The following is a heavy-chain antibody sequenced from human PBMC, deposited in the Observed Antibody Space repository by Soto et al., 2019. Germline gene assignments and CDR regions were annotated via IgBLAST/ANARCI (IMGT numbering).Heavy chain of an antibody. Sequence: SETLSLTCTDTGGSISSYYCRCIRQPPGKGLEWIGYIYYSGSTNYNPSLKSRVTISVDTSKNQFSLKLSSVTAADTAVYYCARHSGYSYGYPNWFDPWGQGTLVTVSS. J-gene: IGHJ5*02. D-gene: IGHD5-18*01. CDR1: GGSISSYY. CDR3: ARHSGYSYGYPNWFDP. V-gene: IGHV4-59*01. CDR2: IYYSGST.